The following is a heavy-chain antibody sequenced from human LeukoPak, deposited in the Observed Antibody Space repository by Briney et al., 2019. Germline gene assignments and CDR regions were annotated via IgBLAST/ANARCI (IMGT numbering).Heavy chain of an antibody. V-gene: IGHV4-30-2*01. D-gene: IGHD6-19*01. Sequence: PSQTLSLTCAVSGGSISSGGYSWSWIRQPPGKGLEWIGYMYHSGSTYYNPSLKSRVTISVDRSKNQFSLKLSSVTAADTAVYYCARGRRGGWYKNENYFDYWGQGTLVTVSS. CDR2: MYHSGST. J-gene: IGHJ4*02. CDR1: GGSISSGGYS. CDR3: ARGRRGGWYKNENYFDY.